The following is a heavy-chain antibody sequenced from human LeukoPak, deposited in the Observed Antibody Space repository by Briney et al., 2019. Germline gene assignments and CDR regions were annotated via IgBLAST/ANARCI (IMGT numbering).Heavy chain of an antibody. CDR3: ARGPDYFDC. Sequence: GGSLRLSCAASGFSVSNNYMDWVRQAPGKGLEWVSVIYSGGTTYYADSVKGRFTISKDNSKNTLYLQMNNLRAEDTAVYYCARGPDYFDCRGQRTLVTVSS. CDR1: GFSVSNNY. V-gene: IGHV3-66*01. J-gene: IGHJ4*02. CDR2: IYSGGTT.